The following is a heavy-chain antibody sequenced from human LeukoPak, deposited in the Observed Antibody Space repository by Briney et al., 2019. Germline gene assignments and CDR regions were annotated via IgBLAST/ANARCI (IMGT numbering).Heavy chain of an antibody. CDR2: IIPIFGTA. Sequence: ASVKVSCKASGGTFSSYAISWVRQAPGQGLEWMGGIIPIFGTANYAQKFQGRVTITADESTSTAYMELSGLRSEDTAVYYCARVYSSSWYPFDYWGQGTLVTVSS. CDR1: GGTFSSYA. D-gene: IGHD6-13*01. J-gene: IGHJ4*02. CDR3: ARVYSSSWYPFDY. V-gene: IGHV1-69*01.